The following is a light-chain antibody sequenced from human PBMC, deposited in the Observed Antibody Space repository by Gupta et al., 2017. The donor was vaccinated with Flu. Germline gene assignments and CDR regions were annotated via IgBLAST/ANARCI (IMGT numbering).Light chain of an antibody. CDR3: QLYGSSPKFT. CDR2: GAS. V-gene: IGKV3-20*01. CDR1: QCISRKS. J-gene: IGKJ3*01. Sequence: EIVLTQSPDTLSSSPGERAPLSCRASQCISRKSLARYLQKPGQAPRLVIYGASSSAVGIPDKFSGGGAGAAFTPTISRLEPDDFVGYYCQLYGSSPKFTFGPGTKVDIK.